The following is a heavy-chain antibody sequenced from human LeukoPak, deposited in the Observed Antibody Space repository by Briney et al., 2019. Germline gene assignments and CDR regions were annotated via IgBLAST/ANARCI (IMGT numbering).Heavy chain of an antibody. CDR1: GYSFTNYW. D-gene: IGHD1-1*01. V-gene: IGHV5-10-1*01. J-gene: IGHJ4*02. CDR2: IDPRDSYN. CDR3: ARATTVVSFDF. Sequence: GESLKISCKGFGYSFTNYWITWVRQMPGKGLEWMGRIDPRDSYNNYSPSFQGHVTISVDKSINTVYLHWNSLKSSDTALYYCARATTVVSFDFWGQGTLVTVSS.